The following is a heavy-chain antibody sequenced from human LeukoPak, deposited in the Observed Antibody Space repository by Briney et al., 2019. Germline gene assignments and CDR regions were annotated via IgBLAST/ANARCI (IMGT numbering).Heavy chain of an antibody. CDR1: GFTFSSYA. V-gene: IGHV3-30-3*01. CDR3: AREYYDFWSGYSPFDP. J-gene: IGHJ5*02. CDR2: ISYDGSNK. Sequence: PGGSLRLSCAASGFTFSSYAMSWVRQAPGKGLEWVAVISYDGSNKYYADSVKGRFTISRDNSKNTLYLQMNSLRAEDTAVYYCAREYYDFWSGYSPFDPWGQGTLVTVSS. D-gene: IGHD3-3*01.